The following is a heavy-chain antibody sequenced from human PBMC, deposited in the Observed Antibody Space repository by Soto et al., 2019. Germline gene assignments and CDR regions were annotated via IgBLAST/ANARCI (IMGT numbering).Heavy chain of an antibody. CDR1: GCTFSTFA. Sequence: PGGSLRLSCAASGCTFSTFALHWVRQAPVAQLEWVALISHDGRIEKYADSVKGRFTISRDNSKNTLYMQMDSLRLEDTGVYYCARDGLPDDFRSGGSWFDPWGQGTQVTVAS. CDR2: ISHDGRIE. D-gene: IGHD3-3*01. V-gene: IGHV3-30-3*01. J-gene: IGHJ5*02. CDR3: ARDGLPDDFRSGGSWFDP.